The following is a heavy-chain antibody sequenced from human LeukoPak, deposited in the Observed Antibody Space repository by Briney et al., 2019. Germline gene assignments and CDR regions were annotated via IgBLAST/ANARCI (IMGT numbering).Heavy chain of an antibody. V-gene: IGHV3-11*04. CDR1: GISFTDHH. J-gene: IGHJ6*04. D-gene: IGHD3-10*02. CDR3: AELGITMIGGV. CDR2: ISSSGSTI. Sequence: PGGSLRLSCAAPGISFTDHHMNWVRHAPGKGLGWVSYISSSGSTIDYADSVKGRFTISRDNAKNSLYLQMNSLRAEDTAVYYCAELGITMIGGVWGKGTTVTISS.